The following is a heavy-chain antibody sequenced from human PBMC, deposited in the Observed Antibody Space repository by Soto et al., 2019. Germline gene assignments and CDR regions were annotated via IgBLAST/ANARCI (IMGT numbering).Heavy chain of an antibody. D-gene: IGHD6-19*01. CDR1: GFTFSSYA. J-gene: IGHJ4*02. CDR3: ANGLSAAHPLQWLPLDY. Sequence: EVQLLESGGGLVQPGGSLRLSCAASGFTFSSYAMSWVRQAPGKGLEWVSAISGSGGSTYYADSVKGRFTISRDNSKNTLYLQMNSLRAEDTAVYYCANGLSAAHPLQWLPLDYWGQGTLVTVSS. V-gene: IGHV3-23*01. CDR2: ISGSGGST.